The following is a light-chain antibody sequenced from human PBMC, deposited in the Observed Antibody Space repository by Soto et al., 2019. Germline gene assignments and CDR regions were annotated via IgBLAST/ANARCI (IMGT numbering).Light chain of an antibody. CDR3: QQYGHSPDTDRWT. CDR1: QSVRSSS. CDR2: GAS. Sequence: EIVLTQSPGTLSLSPGERASLSCRASQSVRSSSLAWYQQKPGQPPRLLIYGASSRATGIPERFSGSGSGTDFTLTISRLEPEDFAVHFCQQYGHSPDTDRWTFGPRTKVEIK. V-gene: IGKV3-20*01. J-gene: IGKJ1*01.